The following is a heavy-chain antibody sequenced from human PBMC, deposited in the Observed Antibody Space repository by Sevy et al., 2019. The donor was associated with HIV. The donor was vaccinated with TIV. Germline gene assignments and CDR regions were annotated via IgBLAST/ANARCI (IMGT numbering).Heavy chain of an antibody. J-gene: IGHJ4*02. CDR1: GFTFSRNA. CDR3: ARVWDYGLDY. Sequence: GGSLRLSCAASGFTFSRNAMHWVRQVPGKGLEFVSAISSKGDSTYYANSVKGRFTISRDNYKNTLYLQMGSLRAEDRAGYYCARVWDYGLDYWGQGTLVTVSS. V-gene: IGHV3-64*01. CDR2: ISSKGDST. D-gene: IGHD4-17*01.